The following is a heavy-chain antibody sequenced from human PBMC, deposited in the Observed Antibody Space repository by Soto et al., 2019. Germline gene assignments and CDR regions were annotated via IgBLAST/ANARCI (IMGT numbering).Heavy chain of an antibody. CDR1: GGTFSSYA. CDR3: ARGYSGYYPSYYYGMDV. D-gene: IGHD3-22*01. J-gene: IGHJ6*02. Sequence: QVQLVQSGAEVKKPGSSVKVSCKASGGTFSSYAISWVRQAPGQGLEWMGGIIPIFGTANYAQKFKGRVTITAEKSTSTPYMELSSLRSDDTAVDYCARGYSGYYPSYYYGMDVWGPGTTVTVSS. V-gene: IGHV1-69*06. CDR2: IIPIFGTA.